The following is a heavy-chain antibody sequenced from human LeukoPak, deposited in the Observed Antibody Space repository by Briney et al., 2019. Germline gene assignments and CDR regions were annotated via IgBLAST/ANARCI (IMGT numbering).Heavy chain of an antibody. J-gene: IGHJ6*02. D-gene: IGHD1-7*01. CDR1: GYSFTSYW. V-gene: IGHV5-51*01. CDR2: IYPGDSDT. Sequence: GESLKISCKGSGYSFTSYWIGWVRQMPGKGLEWMGIIYPGDSDTRYSPSFQGQVTISADKSISTAFLQWSSLKASDTAKYCCVVATVRGTNYYYGVDVWGQGTTVTVSS. CDR3: VVATVRGTNYYYGVDV.